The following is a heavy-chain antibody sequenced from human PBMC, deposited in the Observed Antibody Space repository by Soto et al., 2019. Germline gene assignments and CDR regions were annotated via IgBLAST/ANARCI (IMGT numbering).Heavy chain of an antibody. Sequence: AASVKVSCKASGYTFTSYGISWVRQAPGQGLEWMGWISAYNGNTNYAQKIQGRVTMTTDTSTSTAYMELRSLRSDDTAVYYCVVAAQPYYFDYWGQGTLVTVSS. V-gene: IGHV1-18*01. D-gene: IGHD2-15*01. CDR1: GYTFTSYG. CDR3: VVAAQPYYFDY. CDR2: ISAYNGNT. J-gene: IGHJ4*02.